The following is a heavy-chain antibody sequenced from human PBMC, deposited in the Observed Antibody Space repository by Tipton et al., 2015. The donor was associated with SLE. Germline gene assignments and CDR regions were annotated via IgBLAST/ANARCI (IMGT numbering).Heavy chain of an antibody. J-gene: IGHJ4*02. V-gene: IGHV4-59*12. Sequence: TLSLTCTVSGGSISSYYWSWIRQPPGKGLEWIGYIYYSGSTNYNPSLKSRVTISVDTSKNQFSLKPSSVTAADTAVYYCARLSQSEHIVVRFDYWGQGTLVTVSS. CDR1: GGSISSYY. CDR2: IYYSGST. CDR3: ARLSQSEHIVVRFDY. D-gene: IGHD2-21*01.